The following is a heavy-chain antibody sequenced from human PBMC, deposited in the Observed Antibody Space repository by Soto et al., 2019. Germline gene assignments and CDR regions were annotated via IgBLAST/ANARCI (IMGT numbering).Heavy chain of an antibody. J-gene: IGHJ4*02. V-gene: IGHV4-34*01. CDR1: GGSLSGYY. CDR3: ARGQEGVVATH. Sequence: QVQLQQWGAGLLKPSETLSLTCVVYGGSLSGYYWSWIRQPPGKGLEWIGEIKDGGLTNYSPSLKSRATISVVRPKNQFSLKLHSVTAADTAVYYCARGQEGVVATHWDQGALVTVSS. D-gene: IGHD5-12*01. CDR2: IKDGGLT.